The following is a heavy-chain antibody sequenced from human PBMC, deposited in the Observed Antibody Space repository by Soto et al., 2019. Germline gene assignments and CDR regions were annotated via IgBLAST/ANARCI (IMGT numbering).Heavy chain of an antibody. CDR3: AREFMPLTNDWYFGL. V-gene: IGHV4-30-4*01. D-gene: IGHD2-8*01. Sequence: QVQLQESGPGLVKPSETLSLTCTVSGGSISGGVHSWSWIRQPPGKGLEWIGHLFDSGSTYYNPSLKIRLTISVDSSKNQSSLRLSSVTDADTAVYYCAREFMPLTNDWYFGLWGRGTLVTVSS. CDR2: LFDSGST. J-gene: IGHJ2*01. CDR1: GGSISGGVHS.